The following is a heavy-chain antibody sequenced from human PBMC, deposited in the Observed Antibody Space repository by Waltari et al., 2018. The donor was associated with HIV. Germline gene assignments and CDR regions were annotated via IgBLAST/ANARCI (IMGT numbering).Heavy chain of an antibody. CDR3: SRVRYALWFGQVPFDY. CDR1: GTSFNSYT. V-gene: IGHV1-69*01. J-gene: IGHJ4*02. CDR2: VVPPAATI. Sequence: QVQLVQSGAQVKKPGSSVRVSCKASGTSFNSYTVVWVRQARGQGLEWMGGVVPPAATINMATKFQGRLTLNADESTGAADMELSGLTGDDPAMYYCSRVRYALWFGQVPFDYWGQGTLVTVSS. D-gene: IGHD3-10*01.